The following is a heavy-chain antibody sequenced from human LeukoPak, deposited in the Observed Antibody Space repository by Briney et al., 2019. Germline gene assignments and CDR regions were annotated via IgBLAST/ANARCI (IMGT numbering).Heavy chain of an antibody. CDR2: IYYSGST. CDR1: GGSISSSSYY. Sequence: SETLSLTCTVSGGSISSSSYYWGWIRQPPGKGLEWIGSIYYSGSTYYNPSLKSRVTISVDTSKNQFSLKLSSVTAADTAVYYCARDRRPIVGATYLKWAYFDYWGQGTLVTVSS. D-gene: IGHD1-26*01. J-gene: IGHJ4*02. V-gene: IGHV4-39*02. CDR3: ARDRRPIVGATYLKWAYFDY.